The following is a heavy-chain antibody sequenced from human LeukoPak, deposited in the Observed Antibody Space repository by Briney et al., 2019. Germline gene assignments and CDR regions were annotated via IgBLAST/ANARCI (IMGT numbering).Heavy chain of an antibody. CDR2: IRSKAYGGTT. D-gene: IGHD3-22*01. J-gene: IGHJ4*02. CDR1: GFTFADSA. CDR3: TRAPYYSDSSGSYLYLDS. V-gene: IGHV3-49*03. Sequence: PGRSLRLSCTASGFTFADSAMSWFRQPPGKGLEWVGFIRSKAYGGTTEYAASVKGRFTISRDDSKSFAYLQMSSLKTEDTAFYYCTRAPYYSDSSGSYLYLDSWGQGTLVTVSS.